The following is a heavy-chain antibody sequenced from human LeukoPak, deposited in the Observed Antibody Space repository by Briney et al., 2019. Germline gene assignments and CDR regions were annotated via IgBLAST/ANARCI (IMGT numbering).Heavy chain of an antibody. CDR3: ARFPAARPDYYCYYYMDV. Sequence: GGSLRLSCAVSGFTFTDTYMTWIRQAPGKGLESLSYISPSGTDIYYADSVKGRFTISRDNAKNSLYLQMNSLRAEDTAVYYCARFPAARPDYYCYYYMDVWGKGTTVTVSS. CDR2: ISPSGTDI. D-gene: IGHD6-6*01. CDR1: GFTFTDTY. V-gene: IGHV3-11*04. J-gene: IGHJ6*03.